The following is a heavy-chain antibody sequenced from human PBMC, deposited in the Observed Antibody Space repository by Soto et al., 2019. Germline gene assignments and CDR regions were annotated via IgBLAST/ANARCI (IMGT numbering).Heavy chain of an antibody. CDR3: ARVVKAGDYGDYGRYYFDY. D-gene: IGHD4-17*01. Sequence: QVQLVQSGAEVKKPGASVKVSCKASGYTFTIYGATWVRQAQGKGLGWWDWSTTYSGNTNYAQKLQGRLTVTTDTSTNTAYMDLRSLRSDDTAVYYCARVVKAGDYGDYGRYYFDYWGHGTLVTVSS. CDR1: GYTFTIYG. J-gene: IGHJ4*01. CDR2: STTYSGNT. V-gene: IGHV1-18*04.